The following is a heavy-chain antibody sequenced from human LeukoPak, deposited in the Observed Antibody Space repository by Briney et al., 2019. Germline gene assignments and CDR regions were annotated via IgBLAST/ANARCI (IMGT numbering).Heavy chain of an antibody. CDR1: GFTFSSYW. J-gene: IGHJ4*02. CDR3: ARGSFYDSSRYYYGFDY. CDR2: IKQDGSEK. Sequence: GGSLRLSCAASGFTFSSYWMSWVRQAPGKGLEWVANIKQDGSEKYYVDSVKGRFTIPRDNAKNPLYLQMNSLRAEDTAVYYCARGSFYDSSRYYYGFDYWGQGTLVTVSS. D-gene: IGHD3-22*01. V-gene: IGHV3-7*01.